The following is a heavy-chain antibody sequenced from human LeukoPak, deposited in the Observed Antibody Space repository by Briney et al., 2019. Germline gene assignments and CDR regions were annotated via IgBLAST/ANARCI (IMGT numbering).Heavy chain of an antibody. CDR2: INHSGST. CDR3: ARARRPTVTHGGWFDP. Sequence: SETLSLTCAVHGGSFGGYYWSWIRQPPGKGLEWIGEINHSGSTNYNPSLKSRVTISVDTSKNQFSLKLSSVTAADTAVYYCARARRPTVTHGGWFDPWGQGTLVTVSS. CDR1: GGSFGGYY. V-gene: IGHV4-34*01. D-gene: IGHD4-17*01. J-gene: IGHJ5*02.